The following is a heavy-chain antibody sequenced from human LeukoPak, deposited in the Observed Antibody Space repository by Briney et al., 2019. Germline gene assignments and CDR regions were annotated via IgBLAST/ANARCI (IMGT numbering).Heavy chain of an antibody. V-gene: IGHV3-23*01. Sequence: GGSLRLSCAASGFTFSSYAMSWVRQAPGKGLEWVSAISGSSGTTYYADSAQGRFTISRDKSKNTLYLQMNSLRAEDTAVYYCAKSGYNRFDYWGQGTLVTVSS. CDR1: GFTFSSYA. CDR2: ISGSSGTT. D-gene: IGHD5-24*01. J-gene: IGHJ4*02. CDR3: AKSGYNRFDY.